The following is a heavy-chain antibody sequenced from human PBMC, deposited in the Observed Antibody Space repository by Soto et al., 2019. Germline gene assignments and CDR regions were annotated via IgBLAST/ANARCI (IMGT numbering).Heavy chain of an antibody. CDR2: IYYSGST. Sequence: PSETLSLTCTVSGGSISSGGYSWSWIRQPPGKGLEWIGYIYYSGSTNYNPSLKSRVTISVDTSKNQFSLKLSSVTAADTAVYYCARRYAGNFDYWGQGTLVTVSS. CDR1: GGSISSGGYS. V-gene: IGHV4-61*08. CDR3: ARRYAGNFDY. D-gene: IGHD2-8*01. J-gene: IGHJ4*02.